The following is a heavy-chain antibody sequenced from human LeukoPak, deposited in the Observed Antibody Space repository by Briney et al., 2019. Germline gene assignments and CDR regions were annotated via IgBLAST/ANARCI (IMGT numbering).Heavy chain of an antibody. V-gene: IGHV1-2*02. CDR2: INPNSGGT. Sequence: GASVKVSCKASGYTFTGYYMHWVRQAPGQGLEWMGWINPNSGGTNYAQKFQGRVTMTRDTSISTAYMELSRLRSEDTAVYYCARVRITIFGAGFDPWGQGTLVTVSS. CDR1: GYTFTGYY. D-gene: IGHD3-3*01. CDR3: ARVRITIFGAGFDP. J-gene: IGHJ5*02.